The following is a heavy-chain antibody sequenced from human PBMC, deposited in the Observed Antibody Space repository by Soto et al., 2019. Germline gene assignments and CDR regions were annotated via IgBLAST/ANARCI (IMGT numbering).Heavy chain of an antibody. J-gene: IGHJ4*02. D-gene: IGHD6-6*01. V-gene: IGHV1-69*01. CDR1: GGSLNNYA. Sequence: QVQLVQSGAEVKKHGSSVKVSCAASGGSLNNYAVSWVRRTPGQGFEWLGEIIPAFGTPNYAQKFQDRVTITADVLTNTVFMELSSLRSEDTAEYYCAREGLRRGALDYWGQGSLVTVSS. CDR2: IIPAFGTP. CDR3: AREGLRRGALDY.